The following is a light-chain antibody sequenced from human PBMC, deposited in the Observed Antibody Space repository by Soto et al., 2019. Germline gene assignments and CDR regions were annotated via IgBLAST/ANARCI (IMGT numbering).Light chain of an antibody. V-gene: IGLV1-44*01. CDR3: ATWDDRLNGYV. CDR2: SDS. J-gene: IGLJ1*01. Sequence: QSVLTQPPSASGTPGQRVTISCSGSSSNIGSNSVNWYQQLPGTAPKLLIYSDSQRPPGLPDRFSGSKSGTSASLAISGLRSDDEADFYCATWDDRLNGYVFGTGTKLTVL. CDR1: SSNIGSNS.